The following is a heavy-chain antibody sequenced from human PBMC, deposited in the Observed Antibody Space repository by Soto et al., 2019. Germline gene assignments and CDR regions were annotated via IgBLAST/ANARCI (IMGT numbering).Heavy chain of an antibody. D-gene: IGHD4-17*01. J-gene: IGHJ3*02. CDR2: IKSKTDGGTI. CDR1: GFTFSHAW. V-gene: IGHV3-15*07. Sequence: QLVVSGGGLVKPGGSLRLPCAASGFTFSHAWMNWVRQAPGKGLEWVGRIKSKTDGGTIDYAAPVKGRFTISRDDSENTLYLQMNSLKTEDTAVYYCTASYRDYVGSAFDIWGQGTMVTVSS. CDR3: TASYRDYVGSAFDI.